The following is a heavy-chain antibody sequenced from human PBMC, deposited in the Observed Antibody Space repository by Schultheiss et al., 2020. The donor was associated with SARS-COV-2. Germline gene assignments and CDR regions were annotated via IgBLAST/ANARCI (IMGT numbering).Heavy chain of an antibody. CDR3: ARGGVGATRSYYYGMDV. D-gene: IGHD1-26*01. Sequence: GGSLRLSCAASGFTFSSYWMHWVRQAPGKGLEWVANIKQDGSEKYYVDSVKGRFTISRDNAKNSLYLQMNSLRAEDTAVYYCARGGVGATRSYYYGMDVWGQGTTVTVSS. CDR2: IKQDGSEK. V-gene: IGHV3-7*04. J-gene: IGHJ6*02. CDR1: GFTFSSYW.